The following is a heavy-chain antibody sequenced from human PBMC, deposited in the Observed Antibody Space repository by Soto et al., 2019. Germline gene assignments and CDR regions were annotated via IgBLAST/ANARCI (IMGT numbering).Heavy chain of an antibody. D-gene: IGHD3-10*01. J-gene: IGHJ3*02. CDR2: ISYDGSNK. CDR3: ARDTGNRGDAFDI. Sequence: QVQLVESGGGVVQPGRSLRLSCAASGFTFSSYAMHWVRQAPGKGLEWVAVISYDGSNKYYADSVKGRFTISRDNSKNTLYLQMNSLRAEDTAVYYCARDTGNRGDAFDIWGQGTMVTVSS. CDR1: GFTFSSYA. V-gene: IGHV3-30-3*01.